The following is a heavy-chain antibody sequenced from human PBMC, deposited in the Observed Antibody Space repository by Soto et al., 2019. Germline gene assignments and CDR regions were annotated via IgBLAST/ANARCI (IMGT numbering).Heavy chain of an antibody. CDR3: ARVAGRYYYGMGV. V-gene: IGHV4-34*01. CDR2: INHSGST. CDR1: GGSFSGYY. J-gene: IGHJ6*02. Sequence: QVQLQQWGAGLLKPSETLSLTCAVYGGSFSGYYWSWIRQPPGKGLEWTGEINHSGSTNYNPSLKNRVTLAVGTSTNQFSLKLSSVTAADPAVYYCARVAGRYYYGMGVWGQGTMVTVSS.